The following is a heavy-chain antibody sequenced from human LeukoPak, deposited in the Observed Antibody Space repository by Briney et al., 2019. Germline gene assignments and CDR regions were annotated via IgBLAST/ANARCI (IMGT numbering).Heavy chain of an antibody. CDR2: IYYSGST. CDR3: ARETRHSGYAHDAFDI. J-gene: IGHJ3*02. Sequence: SQTLSLTCTVSGGSISSGDYYWSWIRQPPGKGLEWIGYIYYSGSTYYNPSLKSRVTISVDTSKNQFSLKLSSVTAADTAVYYCARETRHSGYAHDAFDIWGQGTMVTVSS. CDR1: GGSISSGDYY. V-gene: IGHV4-30-4*01. D-gene: IGHD5-12*01.